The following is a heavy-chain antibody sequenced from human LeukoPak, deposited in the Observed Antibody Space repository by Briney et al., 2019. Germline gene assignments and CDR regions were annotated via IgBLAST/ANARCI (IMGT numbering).Heavy chain of an antibody. CDR2: IYYRWST. Sequence: SETLSLTCTVSGASISTYYWSWIRQPPGKGLEWIGYIYYRWSTHYNPSLKSRATISVDTSKNQFSLKVSSVTAADTAVYYCASGPYPAAGTDHQFDFWGQGTLVTVSS. V-gene: IGHV4-59*01. J-gene: IGHJ4*02. CDR1: GASISTYY. D-gene: IGHD6-13*01. CDR3: ASGPYPAAGTDHQFDF.